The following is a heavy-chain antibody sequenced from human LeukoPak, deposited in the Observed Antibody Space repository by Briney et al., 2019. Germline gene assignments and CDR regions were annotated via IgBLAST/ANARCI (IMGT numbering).Heavy chain of an antibody. CDR1: GGTFSSYA. CDR2: IIPIFGTA. V-gene: IGHV1-69*01. CDR3: ARDRDWGSGGYAFDI. J-gene: IGHJ3*02. Sequence: GASVKVSCKASGGTFSSYAISWVRQAPGQGLEWMGGIIPIFGTANYAQKFQGRVTITADESTSTAYMELSSLRSEDTAVYYCARDRDWGSGGYAFDIWGQGTMVTVSS. D-gene: IGHD7-27*01.